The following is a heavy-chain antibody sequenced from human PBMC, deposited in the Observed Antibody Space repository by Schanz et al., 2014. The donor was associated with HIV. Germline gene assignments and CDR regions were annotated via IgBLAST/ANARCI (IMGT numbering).Heavy chain of an antibody. CDR1: GGTFSSYA. CDR2: MIPSFRLR. CDR3: AKSPIFGDVIFYGMDV. D-gene: IGHD3-3*02. Sequence: QVQLVQSGAEVKKPGSSVTVSCKASGGTFSSYAISWVRQAPGQGLEWMGGMIPSFRLRTYAQKFQGRVTIAADESASTAYMELNRLRSDDTAVYYCAKSPIFGDVIFYGMDVWGQGTTVTVSS. J-gene: IGHJ6*02. V-gene: IGHV1-69*01.